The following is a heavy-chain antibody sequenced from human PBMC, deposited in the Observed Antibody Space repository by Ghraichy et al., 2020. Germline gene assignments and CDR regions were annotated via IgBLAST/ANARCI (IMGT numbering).Heavy chain of an antibody. CDR2: ISSRSSYI. D-gene: IGHD5-12*01. J-gene: IGHJ6*02. Sequence: GGSLRLSCAASAFTFSSYSMNWVRQAPGKGLEWVSSISSRSSYIYYADSMKGRFTISRDNAKNSLYLQMNSLRAEDTAVYYCARDSYGGYEVDTGLHDYYGMDVWGQGTTVTVSS. V-gene: IGHV3-21*01. CDR1: AFTFSSYS. CDR3: ARDSYGGYEVDTGLHDYYGMDV.